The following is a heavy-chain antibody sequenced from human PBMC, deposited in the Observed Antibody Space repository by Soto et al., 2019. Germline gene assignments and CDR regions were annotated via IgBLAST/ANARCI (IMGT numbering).Heavy chain of an antibody. CDR3: ARDTSNSFDY. J-gene: IGHJ4*02. V-gene: IGHV1-18*01. CDR2: ISPHNGNT. D-gene: IGHD2-2*01. CDR1: GYTFNTYF. Sequence: HVQLVQSGGELKKPGASVKVSCNTSGYTFNTYFITWVRQAPGQGLEWMGWISPHNGNTNYAEKFQGRVTMTTDTSTKTAYMELRNLRFDDTAVYYCARDTSNSFDYWGQGTLVTVSS.